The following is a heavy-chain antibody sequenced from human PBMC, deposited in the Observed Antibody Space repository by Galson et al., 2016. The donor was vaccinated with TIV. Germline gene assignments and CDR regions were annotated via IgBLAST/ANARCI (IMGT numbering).Heavy chain of an antibody. CDR1: GFTFNVYC. V-gene: IGHV3-11*01. D-gene: IGHD6-6*01. J-gene: IGHJ4*02. Sequence: SLRPSCKASGFTFNVYCMNWVRQAPGQGLEWVALISTSSSTTYYAHSVKGRFTISRDNANNSLYMQMNSLRAEDTAVYYCTRDSSSSSSRNLDYWGQGTLVTVSS. CDR2: ISTSSSTT. CDR3: TRDSSSSSSRNLDY.